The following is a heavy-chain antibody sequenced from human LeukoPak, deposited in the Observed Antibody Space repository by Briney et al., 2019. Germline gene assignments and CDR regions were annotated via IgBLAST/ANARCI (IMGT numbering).Heavy chain of an antibody. D-gene: IGHD3-10*01. CDR1: NASISSSY. CDR3: ARDWRYGSGNSFYYYMDV. Sequence: AETLSLTCTVSNASISSSYWSWIRQPPGKGLEWIGYIYYSGSTTYNPSLKSRVTISVDTSKNQFSLKLSSVTAADTAVYYCARDWRYGSGNSFYYYMDVWGKGTTVTISS. CDR2: IYYSGST. V-gene: IGHV4-59*12. J-gene: IGHJ6*03.